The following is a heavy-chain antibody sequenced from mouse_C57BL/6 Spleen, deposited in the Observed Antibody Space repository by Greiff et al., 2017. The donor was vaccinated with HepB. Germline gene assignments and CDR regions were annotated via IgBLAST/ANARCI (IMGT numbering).Heavy chain of an antibody. D-gene: IGHD2-2*01. CDR3: ARWDGYDWYFDV. CDR1: GYTFTSYW. CDR2: IDPSDSET. Sequence: QVQLKQPGAELVRPGSSVKLSCKASGYTFTSYWMHWVKQRPIQGLEWIGNIDPSDSETHYNQKFKDKATLTVDKSSSTAYMQLSSLTSEDSAVYYCARWDGYDWYFDVWGTGTTVTVSS. V-gene: IGHV1-52*01. J-gene: IGHJ1*03.